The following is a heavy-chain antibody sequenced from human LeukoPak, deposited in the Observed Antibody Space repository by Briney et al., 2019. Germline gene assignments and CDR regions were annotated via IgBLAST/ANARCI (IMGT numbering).Heavy chain of an antibody. D-gene: IGHD6-13*01. V-gene: IGHV4-59*12. J-gene: IGHJ4*02. CDR1: GGSISSYY. CDR2: IYYSGST. Sequence: PSETLSLTCTVPGGSISSYYWSWIRQPPGKGLEWIGYIYYSGSTNYNPSLKSRVTISVDTSKNQFSLKLSSVTAADTAVYYCARMAAATGVDYWGQGTLVTVSS. CDR3: ARMAAATGVDY.